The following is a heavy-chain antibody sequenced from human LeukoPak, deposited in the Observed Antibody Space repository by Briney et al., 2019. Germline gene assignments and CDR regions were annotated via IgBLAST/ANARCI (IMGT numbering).Heavy chain of an antibody. D-gene: IGHD6-19*01. CDR1: GFTFSSYA. V-gene: IGHV3-30*04. CDR2: ISYDGSNK. CDR3: ARVLDGGWYVDY. J-gene: IGHJ4*02. Sequence: GGSLRLSCAASGFTFSSYAMHWVRQAPGKGLEWVAVISYDGSNKYYADSVKGRFTISRDNSKNTLYLQMNSLRAEDTAVYYCARVLDGGWYVDYWGQGTLVTVSS.